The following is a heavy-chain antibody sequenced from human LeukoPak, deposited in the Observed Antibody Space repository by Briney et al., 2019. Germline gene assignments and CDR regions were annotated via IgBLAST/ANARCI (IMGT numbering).Heavy chain of an antibody. Sequence: ASVKFSCKASGYTFTGYYMHWVRQAPGQGLEWMGWINPNSGGTNYAQKFQGWVTMTRDTSISTAYMELSRLRSDDTAVYYCARSPSYSSGWAIDYWGQGTLVTVSS. CDR1: GYTFTGYY. V-gene: IGHV1-2*04. J-gene: IGHJ4*02. CDR2: INPNSGGT. CDR3: ARSPSYSSGWAIDY. D-gene: IGHD6-19*01.